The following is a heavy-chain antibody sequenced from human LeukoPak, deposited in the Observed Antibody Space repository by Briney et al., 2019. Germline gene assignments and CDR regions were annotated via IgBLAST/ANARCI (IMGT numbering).Heavy chain of an antibody. J-gene: IGHJ4*02. CDR2: IWYDGSNK. CDR3: ARDLSHGGPGYFDY. D-gene: IGHD2-15*01. CDR1: GFTFSSYG. V-gene: IGHV3-33*01. Sequence: GGSLRLSCAASGFTFSSYGMHWVRQAPGKGLEWVAVIWYDGSNKYYADSVKGRFTISRDNSKNTLYLQMNSLRAEDTAVYYCARDLSHGGPGYFDYGAREPLVTVS.